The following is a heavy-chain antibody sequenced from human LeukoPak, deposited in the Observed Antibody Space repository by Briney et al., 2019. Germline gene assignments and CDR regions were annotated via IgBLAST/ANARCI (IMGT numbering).Heavy chain of an antibody. V-gene: IGHV4-59*08. D-gene: IGHD3-10*01. CDR1: GGSISSYY. Sequence: PSETLSLTCTVSGGSISSYYWSWIRQPPGKGLEWIGYIYYSGSTNYDPSLKSRVTISVDTSKHQFSLKLRSVTAADTAVYYCARRYPPTMVRGVIITNGWFDPWGQGTLVTVSS. CDR2: IYYSGST. CDR3: ARRYPPTMVRGVIITNGWFDP. J-gene: IGHJ5*02.